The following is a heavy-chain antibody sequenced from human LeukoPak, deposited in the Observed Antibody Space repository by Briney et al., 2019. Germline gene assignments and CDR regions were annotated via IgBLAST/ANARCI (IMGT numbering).Heavy chain of an antibody. D-gene: IGHD6-6*01. Sequence: SETLSLTCTVSGGSISSYYWSWIRQPPGKGLEWIGYIYYSGSTNYNPSLKSRVTISVDTSKNQFSLKLSSVTAADTAVYYCVRGQYSSFAGAYWGQGTLVTVSS. CDR2: IYYSGST. CDR1: GGSISSYY. CDR3: VRGQYSSFAGAY. V-gene: IGHV4-59*01. J-gene: IGHJ4*02.